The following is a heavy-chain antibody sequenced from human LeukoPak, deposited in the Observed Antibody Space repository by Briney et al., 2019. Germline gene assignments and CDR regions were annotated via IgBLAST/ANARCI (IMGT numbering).Heavy chain of an antibody. J-gene: IGHJ4*02. Sequence: GGSLRLSCAVSGFTFGSYWMHWVRQAPGKGLVWVSRIDSDGTSTSYADSVKGRFTISRDNAKNTLYLQMNSLRAEDTAVYYCARGGVAAGFDYWGQGTLVTVSS. D-gene: IGHD6-13*01. V-gene: IGHV3-74*01. CDR3: ARGGVAAGFDY. CDR1: GFTFGSYW. CDR2: IDSDGTST.